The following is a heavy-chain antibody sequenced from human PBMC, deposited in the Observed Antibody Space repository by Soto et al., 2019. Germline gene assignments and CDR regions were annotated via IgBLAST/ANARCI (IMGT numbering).Heavy chain of an antibody. CDR2: ISSSSSYI. D-gene: IGHD6-19*01. CDR3: ARVTDSSGWDFHYYYGMDV. Sequence: PGGFLRLSCAASGFTFSSYSMNWVRQAPGKGLEWVSSISSSSSYIYYADSVKGRFTISRDNAKNSLYLQMNSLRAEDTAVYYCARVTDSSGWDFHYYYGMDVWGQGTTVTVSS. CDR1: GFTFSSYS. V-gene: IGHV3-21*01. J-gene: IGHJ6*02.